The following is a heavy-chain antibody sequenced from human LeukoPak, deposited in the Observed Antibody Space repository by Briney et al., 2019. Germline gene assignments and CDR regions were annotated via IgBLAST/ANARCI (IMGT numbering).Heavy chain of an antibody. CDR3: TRGGWSYDY. D-gene: IGHD6-19*01. V-gene: IGHV4-59*01. CDR2: IYYNGDT. J-gene: IGHJ4*02. CDR1: SGSISSYY. Sequence: SETLSLTCTVSSGSISSYYWSWVRQPPGKGLEWIGYIYYNGDTNYNASLKSRVTISVDTSKNQFSLELSSVTAADTAVHYCTRGGWSYDYWGQGTLVTVSS.